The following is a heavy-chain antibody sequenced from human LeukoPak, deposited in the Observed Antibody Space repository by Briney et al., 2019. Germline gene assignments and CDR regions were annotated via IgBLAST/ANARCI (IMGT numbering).Heavy chain of an antibody. CDR2: IIPIFGTA. J-gene: IGHJ5*02. Sequence: GASVKVSCKASGGTFSSYAISWVRQAPGQGLEWMGGIIPIFGTANYAQKFQGRVTITADESTSTAYMELSSLRSEDTAVYYCANLKPGIAAAGLGGWFDPWGQGTLVTVSS. CDR3: ANLKPGIAAAGLGGWFDP. V-gene: IGHV1-69*13. D-gene: IGHD6-13*01. CDR1: GGTFSSYA.